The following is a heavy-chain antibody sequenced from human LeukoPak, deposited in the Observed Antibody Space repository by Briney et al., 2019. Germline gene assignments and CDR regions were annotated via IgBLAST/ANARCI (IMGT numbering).Heavy chain of an antibody. CDR1: GGTFSTYA. CDR3: ASNTNYYEGSGHYVFDY. CDR2: IIPILGTA. J-gene: IGHJ4*02. D-gene: IGHD3-22*01. V-gene: IGHV1-69*13. Sequence: SVKVSCKPPGGTFSTYAISWVRQAPGQGLEWMGGIIPILGTAKYAKKFQGRVTITADEFTSTAHMELSSLRSEDTAVYYCASNTNYYEGSGHYVFDYWGQGTLVTISS.